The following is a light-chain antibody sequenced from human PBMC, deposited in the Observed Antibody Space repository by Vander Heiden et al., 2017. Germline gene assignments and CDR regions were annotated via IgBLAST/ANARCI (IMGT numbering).Light chain of an antibody. Sequence: DIQMTQSPSSLSASVGDRVTITCRASQTIDISLNWDQLKPGKAPRLLIYNAANLQSGVPSGFSGSGSGRELTLTNRSLQPEDFATYYCQQSYRIGPWTFGQGTKVEVK. CDR2: NAA. J-gene: IGKJ1*01. V-gene: IGKV1-39*01. CDR3: QQSYRIGPWT. CDR1: QTIDIS.